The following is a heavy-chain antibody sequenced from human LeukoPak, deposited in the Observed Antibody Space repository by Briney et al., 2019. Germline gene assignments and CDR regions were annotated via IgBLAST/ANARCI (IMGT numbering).Heavy chain of an antibody. CDR2: IYYSGST. D-gene: IGHD3-3*01. CDR3: ARDGFWSGPDAFDI. Sequence: PSQTLSLTCAVSGGSISSGDYLWSWVRQPPGKGLEWIGYIYYSGSTDYSPSLKSRVTISVGTSKNQFSLKLSSVTAADTAVYYCARDGFWSGPDAFDIWGQGTMVTVSS. V-gene: IGHV4-30-4*08. CDR1: GGSISSGDYL. J-gene: IGHJ3*02.